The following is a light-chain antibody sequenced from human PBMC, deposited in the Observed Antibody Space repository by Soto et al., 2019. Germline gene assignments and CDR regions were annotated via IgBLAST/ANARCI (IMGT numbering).Light chain of an antibody. Sequence: LTQPASVSGSPGQSITISCTGTSSDVGGYNYVSWYQQHPGKAPKLMIYEVSNRPSGVSNRFSGSKSGNTASLTISGLQAEDEADYYCSSYTSRGFGTGTKVTVL. V-gene: IGLV2-14*01. CDR2: EVS. CDR3: SSYTSRG. J-gene: IGLJ1*01. CDR1: SSDVGGYNY.